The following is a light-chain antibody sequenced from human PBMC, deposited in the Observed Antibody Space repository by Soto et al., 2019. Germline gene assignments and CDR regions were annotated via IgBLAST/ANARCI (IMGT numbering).Light chain of an antibody. Sequence: LTKPDSVSGAPRQPITISCTGTSSDVCGYNYVSWYQQHPGEAPKIMIYGISNRPSGVSTSFSGSKSGNTASLTTSGLQADDEADYYCCSYTTSSASVFANGAKVTVL. J-gene: IGLJ1*01. CDR3: CSYTTSSASV. CDR1: SSDVCGYNY. V-gene: IGLV2-14*01. CDR2: GIS.